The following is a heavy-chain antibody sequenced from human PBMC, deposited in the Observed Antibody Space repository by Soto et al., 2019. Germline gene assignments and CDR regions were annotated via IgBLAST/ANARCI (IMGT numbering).Heavy chain of an antibody. Sequence: DVQLVESGGGLVQPGGSLKLSCAASGFTFSGSDMHWVRQASGKGLEWVGRIRSKANSYATAYAASVKGRFTISRDDSKNTAYLQMNSLKTEDTAVYYCTRHRDYCSGGSCYTPDFDYWGQGTLVTVSS. V-gene: IGHV3-73*02. J-gene: IGHJ4*02. D-gene: IGHD2-15*01. CDR3: TRHRDYCSGGSCYTPDFDY. CDR1: GFTFSGSD. CDR2: IRSKANSYAT.